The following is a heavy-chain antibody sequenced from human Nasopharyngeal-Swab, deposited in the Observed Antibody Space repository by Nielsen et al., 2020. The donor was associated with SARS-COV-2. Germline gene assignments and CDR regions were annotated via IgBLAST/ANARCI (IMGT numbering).Heavy chain of an antibody. V-gene: IGHV3-23*03. CDR1: GSTFSGYA. D-gene: IGHD4-17*01. CDR2: FYSGGSST. J-gene: IGHJ4*02. Sequence: GVLKISCAASGSTFSGYAMTWVRQAPGKGLEWVSTFYSGGSSTFYAEPVKGRFTISRDNAKNTLYLQMNSLRVEDTAEYYCALSRDYGTFNYWGQGTLVTVSS. CDR3: ALSRDYGTFNY.